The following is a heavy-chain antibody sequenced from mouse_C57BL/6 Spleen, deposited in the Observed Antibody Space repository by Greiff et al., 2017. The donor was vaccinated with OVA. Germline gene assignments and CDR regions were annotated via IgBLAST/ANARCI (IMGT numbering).Heavy chain of an antibody. CDR2: ISSGSSTI. V-gene: IGHV5-17*01. Sequence: EVKLVESGGGLVKPGGSLKLSCAASGFTFSDYGMHWVRQAPEKGLEWVAYISSGSSTIYYADTVKGRFTISRDKAKNTLFLQMTRLRSEDTAMYYCARNYDGSSYNYAMDDWGQGTSVTVSS. CDR1: GFTFSDYG. D-gene: IGHD1-1*01. CDR3: ARNYDGSSYNYAMDD. J-gene: IGHJ4*01.